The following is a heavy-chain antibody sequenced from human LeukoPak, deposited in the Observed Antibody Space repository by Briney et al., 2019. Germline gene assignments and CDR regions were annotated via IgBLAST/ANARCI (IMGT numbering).Heavy chain of an antibody. J-gene: IGHJ4*02. CDR3: ARARIAAAPLDY. CDR2: INHSGST. CDR1: VGSFSGYY. V-gene: IGHV4-34*01. D-gene: IGHD6-13*01. Sequence: SETLSLTCAVYVGSFSGYYWSWIRQPPGKGLEWIGEINHSGSTNYNPSLKSRVTISVDTSKNQFSLKLSSVTAADTAVYYCARARIAAAPLDYWGQGTLVTVSS.